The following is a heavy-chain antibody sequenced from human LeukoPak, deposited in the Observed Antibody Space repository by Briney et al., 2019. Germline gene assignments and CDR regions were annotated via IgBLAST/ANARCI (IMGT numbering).Heavy chain of an antibody. Sequence: GGSLRLSCAASGFTFSSYWMSWVRQAPGKGLEWVANINQDGSEKYYVDSVKGRFTISRDNAKNSLYLQMNSLRAEDTAVYYCARADDYGDYVNYFDYWGQGTLVTVSS. J-gene: IGHJ4*02. CDR2: INQDGSEK. CDR1: GFTFSSYW. D-gene: IGHD4-17*01. CDR3: ARADDYGDYVNYFDY. V-gene: IGHV3-7*01.